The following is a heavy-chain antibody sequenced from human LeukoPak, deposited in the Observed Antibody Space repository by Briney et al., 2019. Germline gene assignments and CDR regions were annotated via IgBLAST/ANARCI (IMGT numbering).Heavy chain of an antibody. CDR3: ARVRCSSTSCSH. CDR2: ISSSSSYI. V-gene: IGHV3-21*01. CDR1: GFTFSSYS. J-gene: IGHJ4*02. Sequence: PGGSLRLSCAASGFTFSSYSMNWVRQAPGKGLEWVSSISSSSSYIYYADSVKGRFTISRDNAKNSPYLQMNSLRAEDTAVYYCARVRCSSTSCSHWGQGTLVTVSS. D-gene: IGHD2-2*01.